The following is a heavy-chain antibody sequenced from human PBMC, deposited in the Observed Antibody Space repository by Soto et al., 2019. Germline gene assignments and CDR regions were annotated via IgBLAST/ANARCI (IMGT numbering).Heavy chain of an antibody. Sequence: QVQLVESGGGVVQPGRSLRLSCAASGFTFSSYGMHWVRQAPGKGLEWVAVIWYDGSNKYYADSVKGRFTISRDNSKNTLYLQMNSLRAEDTAVDYCARDLTTEPYYYYYGMDVWGQGTTDTVSS. J-gene: IGHJ6*02. D-gene: IGHD3-22*01. CDR3: ARDLTTEPYYYYYGMDV. V-gene: IGHV3-33*01. CDR2: IWYDGSNK. CDR1: GFTFSSYG.